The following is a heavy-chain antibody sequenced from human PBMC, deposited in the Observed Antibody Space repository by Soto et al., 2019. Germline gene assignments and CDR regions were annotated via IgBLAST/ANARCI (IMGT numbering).Heavy chain of an antibody. V-gene: IGHV3-30*18. CDR1: GFTFSSYG. CDR3: AKDTLIAAAGIGAFDI. CDR2: ISYDGSNK. Sequence: QVQLVESGGGVVQPGRSLRLSCAASGFTFSSYGMHWVRQAPGKGLEWVAVISYDGSNKYYADSVKGRFTISRDNSKNTLYLQMNSLRAEDTAVYYCAKDTLIAAAGIGAFDIWGGGTMVTVSS. J-gene: IGHJ3*02. D-gene: IGHD6-13*01.